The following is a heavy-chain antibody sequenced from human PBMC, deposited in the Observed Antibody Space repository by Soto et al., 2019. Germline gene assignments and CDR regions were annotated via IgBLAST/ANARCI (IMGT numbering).Heavy chain of an antibody. D-gene: IGHD3-22*01. J-gene: IGHJ5*02. CDR1: GFTFSDYY. V-gene: IGHV3-11*06. CDR3: VRGGTRYYFDRSGQES. CDR2: INNSSHNA. Sequence: QAQLVESGGGLVKPGGSLRLSCATSGFTFSDYYMGWIRQAPGKGLQWVSYINNSSHNADYGDSVKGRFAISRDNAKSSLYLEMRSLRADDTAVYYCVRGGTRYYFDRSGQESWGQGVLVTVSS.